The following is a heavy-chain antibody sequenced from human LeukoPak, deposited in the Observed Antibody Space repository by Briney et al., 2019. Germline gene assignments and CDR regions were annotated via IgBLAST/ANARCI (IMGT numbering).Heavy chain of an antibody. D-gene: IGHD3-10*01. CDR2: ITWNSGSI. CDR3: AAGAGITRY. CDR1: GLTFYDYA. Sequence: PGRSLRLSCAASGLTFYDYAMHWVRQAPGKGLKWVSGITWNSGSIAYADSVKGRFTFSRDNAKNSLYLQVNSLRSEDTALYYCAAGAGITRYWGQGTLVTVSS. V-gene: IGHV3-9*01. J-gene: IGHJ4*02.